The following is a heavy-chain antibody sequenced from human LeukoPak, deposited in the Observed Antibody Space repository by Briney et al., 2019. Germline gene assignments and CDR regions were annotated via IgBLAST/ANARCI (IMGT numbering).Heavy chain of an antibody. CDR3: ARDRTAMEYTTFDY. CDR2: ISAYNGNT. D-gene: IGHD5-18*01. V-gene: IGHV1-18*01. CDR1: GGTFSSYA. J-gene: IGHJ4*02. Sequence: GASVKVSCKASGGTFSSYAISWVRQAPGQGLEWMGWISAYNGNTNYAQKLQGRVTMTTDTSTSTAYMELRSLRSGDTAVYYCARDRTAMEYTTFDYWGQGTLVTVSS.